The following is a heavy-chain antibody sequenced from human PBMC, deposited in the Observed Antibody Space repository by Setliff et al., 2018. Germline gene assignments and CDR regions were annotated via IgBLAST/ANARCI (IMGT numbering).Heavy chain of an antibody. V-gene: IGHV3-23*01. CDR2: VSGSGDKT. CDR1: GFIFTSYA. Sequence: PGGSLRLSCAASGFIFTSYAMTWVRQVPGKGLEWVASVSGSGDKTYYADFVEGRFSISRDNSKNTLYLQMNSLRAEDTALYYCAKALSPGQIGGYYYEMGSGEIGWFDPWGQGTLVTVSS. D-gene: IGHD3-22*01. J-gene: IGHJ5*02. CDR3: AKALSPGQIGGYYYEMGSGEIGWFDP.